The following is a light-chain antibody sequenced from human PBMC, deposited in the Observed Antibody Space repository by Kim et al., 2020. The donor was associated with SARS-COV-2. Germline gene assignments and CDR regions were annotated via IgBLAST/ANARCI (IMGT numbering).Light chain of an antibody. Sequence: SYELTQPPSVSVSPGQTASITCSGDKLGDKYACWYQQKPGQSPVLVIYEGTERPSGIPERFSGSKSGATATLTISGTQAMDEADYYCQAWGSRTVIFGGGTQLTVL. CDR3: QAWGSRTVI. J-gene: IGLJ2*01. CDR2: EGT. CDR1: KLGDKY. V-gene: IGLV3-1*01.